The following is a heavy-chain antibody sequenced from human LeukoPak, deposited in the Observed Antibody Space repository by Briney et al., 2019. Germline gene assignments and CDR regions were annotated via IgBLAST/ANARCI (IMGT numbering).Heavy chain of an antibody. CDR2: INPGASNT. CDR1: GYSFTSYW. CDR3: AGHLGVTTGLYYFDY. V-gene: IGHV5-51*01. Sequence: GESLKIACKGSGYSFTSYWIGWVRQMPGKGLEWMGIINPGASNTRHSPSFKAQATISPDKSTSTASLQWSSLKAPDTAMYYCAGHLGVTTGLYYFDYGGQETLVTVSS. D-gene: IGHD2-21*02. J-gene: IGHJ4*02.